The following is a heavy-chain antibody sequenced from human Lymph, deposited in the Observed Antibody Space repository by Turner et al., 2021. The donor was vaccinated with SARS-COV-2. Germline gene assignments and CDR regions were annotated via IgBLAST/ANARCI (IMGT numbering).Heavy chain of an antibody. Sequence: EMQLVQSGAEVNNLGESLTISCRVSGYSLTDYCIGWVGRMPGKGVGWMGISYPGDSDTRYSPSFQGQVTISADKSISTAYLQWSSMKASDTAMYYCARKGSNSYYFDYWGQGTLVTVSS. CDR2: SYPGDSDT. V-gene: IGHV5-51*01. J-gene: IGHJ4*02. CDR3: ARKGSNSYYFDY. D-gene: IGHD6-6*01. CDR1: GYSLTDYC.